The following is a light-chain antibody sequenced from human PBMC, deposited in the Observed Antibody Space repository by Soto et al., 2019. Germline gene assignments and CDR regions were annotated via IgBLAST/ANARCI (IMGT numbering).Light chain of an antibody. CDR1: QSVSSY. CDR2: DAS. CDR3: QQRSIWVT. V-gene: IGKV3-11*01. Sequence: EVVLTQSPTTLSLSPGDRATLSCRASQSVSSYLAWYQQKPGQAPRLLIYDASKRATGIPARFSGSGSGTDFTLTSSSLEPEYFAVYYCQQRSIWVTFGGGTKVEIK. J-gene: IGKJ4*01.